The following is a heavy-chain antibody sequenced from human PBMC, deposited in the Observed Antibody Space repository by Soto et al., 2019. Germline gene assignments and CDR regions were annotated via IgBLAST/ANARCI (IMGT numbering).Heavy chain of an antibody. CDR1: GGSISKFY. D-gene: IGHD4-17*01. J-gene: IGHJ5*02. Sequence: SETLSLTCSVSGGSISKFYWSWIRKTAGKGLEWMGRVYATGTTDYNPSLRSRVAMSVDISKRTFSLRLTSVTAADTGVYYCVRDGSKTLRDWFDPWGQGKLVTVSS. CDR2: VYATGTT. V-gene: IGHV4-4*07. CDR3: VRDGSKTLRDWFDP.